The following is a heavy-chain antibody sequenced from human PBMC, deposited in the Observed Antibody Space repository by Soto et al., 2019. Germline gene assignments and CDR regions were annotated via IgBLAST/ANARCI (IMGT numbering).Heavy chain of an antibody. CDR1: GYTFINYH. CDR3: ALPKNTLGWYNF. V-gene: IGHV1-46*01. D-gene: IGHD6-19*01. Sequence: QVQVVQSGAEVKKPGASVKVSCKTSGYTFINYHVHWVRQAPGQGLEWMGAINPNGGSTTYAQHLQGSITMTSDASTSTVYMDVSSLGSDDTAVYYCALPKNTLGWYNFWGQGSLVTVS. J-gene: IGHJ4*02. CDR2: INPNGGST.